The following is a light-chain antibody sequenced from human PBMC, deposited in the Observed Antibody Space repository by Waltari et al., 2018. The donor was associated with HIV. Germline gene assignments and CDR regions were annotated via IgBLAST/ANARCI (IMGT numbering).Light chain of an antibody. CDR1: SPNIGPGSD. J-gene: IGLJ3*02. V-gene: IGLV1-40*01. Sequence: QSVLTQPPSVSGAPGQRVTISCTGSSPNIGPGSDVHWYQQLPGTAPKLLIYGNSNRPSGVPDRFSGSKSGTSASLAITGLQPDDETDYYCQSYDSSLSNWVFGGGTKLTVL. CDR2: GNS. CDR3: QSYDSSLSNWV.